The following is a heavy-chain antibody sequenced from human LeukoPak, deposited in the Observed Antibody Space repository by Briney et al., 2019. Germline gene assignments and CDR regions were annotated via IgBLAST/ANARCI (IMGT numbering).Heavy chain of an antibody. J-gene: IGHJ4*02. CDR2: ISTSSGTI. V-gene: IGHV3-48*04. CDR3: ARSTPMDY. CDR1: GFTFSSYW. Sequence: GGSLRLSCAASGFTFSSYWMSWVRQAPGKGLEWVSYISTSSGTIYCADSVKGRFTISRDNAKNSLCLQMNSLRAEDTAVYYCARSTPMDYWGQGTLVTVSS.